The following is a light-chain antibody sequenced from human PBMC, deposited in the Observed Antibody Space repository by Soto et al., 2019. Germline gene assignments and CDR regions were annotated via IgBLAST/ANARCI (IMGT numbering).Light chain of an antibody. Sequence: QSVLTQPPSASGTPGQRVTISCSGGSSNIGTNSVNWYQQLPGRAPKLLIYNNDLRPSGVPDRFSGSKSGTSASLAISRLQSEDEADYYCAAWDDSLNGFYVFGIGTKLTVL. CDR2: NND. J-gene: IGLJ1*01. CDR3: AAWDDSLNGFYV. V-gene: IGLV1-44*01. CDR1: SSNIGTNS.